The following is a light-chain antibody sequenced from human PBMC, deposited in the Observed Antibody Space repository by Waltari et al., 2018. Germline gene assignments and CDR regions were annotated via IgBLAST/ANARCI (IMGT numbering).Light chain of an antibody. CDR1: QRINTW. J-gene: IGKJ4*01. CDR3: QRYSTYPPT. V-gene: IGKV1-5*03. Sequence: DIQMTQSPSTLSASVGDRITITCRASQRINTWLAWYQQKPGKAPKLLISKASSLESEVPSRFSGSGFGTEFTLTISSLQPDDSATFYCQRYSTYPPTFGGGTKVEIK. CDR2: KAS.